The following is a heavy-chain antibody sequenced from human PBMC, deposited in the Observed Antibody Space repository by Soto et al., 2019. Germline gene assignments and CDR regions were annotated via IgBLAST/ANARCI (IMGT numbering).Heavy chain of an antibody. Sequence: EVQLVESEGGLVQPGGSLRLSCEASQFSLSDYWISWVRQAPGKGLEWVANINQDGSVKYYVDSVKGRFTISRDNARNSVHLQMNSLRAEDTGVYYCARAIAAAGSYWGQGTLVTVFS. D-gene: IGHD6-13*01. CDR2: INQDGSVK. J-gene: IGHJ4*02. CDR3: ARAIAAAGSY. CDR1: QFSLSDYW. V-gene: IGHV3-7*01.